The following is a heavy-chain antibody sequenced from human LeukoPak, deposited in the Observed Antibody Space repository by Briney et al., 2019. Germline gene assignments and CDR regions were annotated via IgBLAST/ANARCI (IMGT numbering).Heavy chain of an antibody. V-gene: IGHV4-39*01. CDR3: ARHVWYQEAFDI. CDR2: IYYSGST. CDR1: GASISSGSYY. Sequence: PSETLSLTCTVSGASISSGSYYWGWIRQPPGKGLEWIGSIYYSGSTYYNPSLKSRVTISVDTSKNQFSLKLSSVTAADTAVYYCARHVWYQEAFDIWGQGTMVTVSS. J-gene: IGHJ3*02. D-gene: IGHD2-2*01.